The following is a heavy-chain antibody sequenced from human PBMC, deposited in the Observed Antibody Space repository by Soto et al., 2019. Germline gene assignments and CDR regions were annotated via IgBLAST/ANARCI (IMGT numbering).Heavy chain of an antibody. CDR3: ARHYSSGSRTWLDP. CDR1: GGSINSSSYF. D-gene: IGHD6-19*01. V-gene: IGHV4-39*01. CDR2: IYYSGST. J-gene: IGHJ5*02. Sequence: SETLSLTCSVSGGSINSSSYFWGWVRQPPGKGLEWIGSIYYSGSTYYNPSLRSRVTISVDTSKNQFSLKLSSVTAADTAVFYCARHYSSGSRTWLDPWGQGTLVTVYS.